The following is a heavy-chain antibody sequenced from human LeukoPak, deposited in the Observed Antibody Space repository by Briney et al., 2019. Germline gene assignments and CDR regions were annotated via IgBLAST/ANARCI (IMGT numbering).Heavy chain of an antibody. J-gene: IGHJ4*02. CDR1: GFTFSNAW. D-gene: IGHD5-18*01. CDR3: ARDQRYSYGFDY. V-gene: IGHV3-15*01. Sequence: KAGGSLRLSCAASGFTFSNAWMTWVRQAPGKGLEWVGRIRSKTDGGTTDYAAPVKGRFTISRDDSKDTLYLQMNSLKTEDTAVYYRARDQRYSYGFDYWGQGTLVTVSS. CDR2: IRSKTDGGTT.